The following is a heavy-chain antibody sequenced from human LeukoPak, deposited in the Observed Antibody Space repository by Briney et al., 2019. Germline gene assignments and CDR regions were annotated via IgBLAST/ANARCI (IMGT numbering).Heavy chain of an antibody. D-gene: IGHD6-19*01. Sequence: PGGSLRLSCAASGFTFSSYEMNWVRQAPGKGLEWVSFIDSGSTSTKYADSVKGRFSISRDNAKNTLYLHMNSLRAEDTAVYYCARGRLSSGWYDDWGREPWSPSPQ. CDR1: GFTFSSYE. J-gene: IGHJ4*02. CDR3: ARGRLSSGWYDD. CDR2: IDSGSTST. V-gene: IGHV3-48*03.